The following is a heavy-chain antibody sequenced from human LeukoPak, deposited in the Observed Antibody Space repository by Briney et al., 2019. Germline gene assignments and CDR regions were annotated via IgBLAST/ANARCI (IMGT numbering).Heavy chain of an antibody. V-gene: IGHV1-69*13. CDR1: GGTFSSYA. CDR3: ARAFGVLGGLNWFDP. CDR2: IIPIFGTA. D-gene: IGHD3-10*01. J-gene: IGHJ5*02. Sequence: ASVKVSCKASGGTFSSYAISWVRQAPRQGLEWMGGIIPIFGTANYAQKFQGRVTITADESTSTAYMELRSLRSDDTAVYYCARAFGVLGGLNWFDPWGQGTLVTVSS.